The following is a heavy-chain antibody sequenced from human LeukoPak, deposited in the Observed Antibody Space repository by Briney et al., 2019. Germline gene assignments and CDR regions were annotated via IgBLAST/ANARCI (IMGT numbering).Heavy chain of an antibody. Sequence: PGGSLRLSCAASGFTFNNYAMSWVRQAPGKGLEWVSTISGNGGTTYCTDSVKGRFTISRDNSKNTLYLQMNSLRAEDTAVYYCAKEQWLQRVYYGMDVWGQGTAVTVSS. CDR2: ISGNGGTT. D-gene: IGHD6-19*01. CDR3: AKEQWLQRVYYGMDV. V-gene: IGHV3-23*01. CDR1: GFTFNNYA. J-gene: IGHJ6*02.